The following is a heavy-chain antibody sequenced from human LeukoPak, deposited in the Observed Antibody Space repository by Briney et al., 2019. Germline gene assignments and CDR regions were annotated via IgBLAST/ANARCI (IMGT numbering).Heavy chain of an antibody. CDR3: ARDPGDTDWYNFDF. CDR2: THSSGST. V-gene: IGHV4-4*08. J-gene: IGHJ4*02. Sequence: NASETLSLTCTVSGGSLSGHFWSWFRRPPGKGLENIGYTHSSGSTNYNPSYKSRVTVSLEMSKNQFSLSLSSVTAADTAVYYCARDPGDTDWYNFDFWGQGILVTVYS. CDR1: GGSLSGHF. D-gene: IGHD3-9*01.